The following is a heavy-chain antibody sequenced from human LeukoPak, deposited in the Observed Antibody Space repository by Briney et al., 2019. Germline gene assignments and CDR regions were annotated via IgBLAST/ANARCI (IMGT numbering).Heavy chain of an antibody. V-gene: IGHV3-48*01. D-gene: IGHD3-22*01. CDR3: ARGSTYYDSSGQVPFDY. J-gene: IGHJ4*02. Sequence: GGSLRLSCAASGFTFSTYSMNWVRQAPGKGLEWVSCISSSSSTIYYADSVKGRFTISRDNAKNSLYLQMNSLRAEDTAVYYCARGSTYYDSSGQVPFDYWGQGTLVAVSS. CDR1: GFTFSTYS. CDR2: ISSSSSTI.